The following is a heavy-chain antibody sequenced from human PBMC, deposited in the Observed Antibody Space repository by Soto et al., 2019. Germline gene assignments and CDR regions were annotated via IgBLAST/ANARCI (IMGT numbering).Heavy chain of an antibody. D-gene: IGHD6-25*01. Sequence: SGPTLVNPTQTLTLTCSFSGFSLSTSGMCVSWIRQPPGKALEWLALIDWDDDKYYSTSLKTRLAISKDTSKNQVVLTMTNMDPVDTATYYCARIRREQRRPGAFDIWGQGTMVTVSS. V-gene: IGHV2-70*01. CDR1: GFSLSTSGMC. CDR2: IDWDDDK. CDR3: ARIRREQRRPGAFDI. J-gene: IGHJ3*02.